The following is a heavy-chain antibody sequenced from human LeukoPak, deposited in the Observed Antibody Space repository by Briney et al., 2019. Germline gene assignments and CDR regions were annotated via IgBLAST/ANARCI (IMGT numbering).Heavy chain of an antibody. Sequence: GGSLRLSCAASGFTFSSYSMNWVRQAPGKGLEWVSSISSSSSYIYYADSVKGRFTISRDNAKNSLYLQMNSLRAEDTAVYYCASGLGDYLEADAFDIWGQGTMVTVSS. V-gene: IGHV3-21*01. J-gene: IGHJ3*02. D-gene: IGHD4-17*01. CDR3: ASGLGDYLEADAFDI. CDR2: ISSSSSYI. CDR1: GFTFSSYS.